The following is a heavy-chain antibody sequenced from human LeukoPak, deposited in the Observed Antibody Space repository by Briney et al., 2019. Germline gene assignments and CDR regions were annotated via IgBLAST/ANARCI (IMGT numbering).Heavy chain of an antibody. J-gene: IGHJ3*02. CDR2: IYYSGST. Sequence: SETLSLTCTVSGGSISSGDYYWSWIRQPPGKGLEWIGYIYYSGSTYYNPSLKSRVTISVDRTKNQFSLKLTSVTAADTAVYYCARDYDTSGYVAFDIWGQGTMVTVSS. CDR1: GGSISSGDYY. D-gene: IGHD3-22*01. CDR3: ARDYDTSGYVAFDI. V-gene: IGHV4-30-4*08.